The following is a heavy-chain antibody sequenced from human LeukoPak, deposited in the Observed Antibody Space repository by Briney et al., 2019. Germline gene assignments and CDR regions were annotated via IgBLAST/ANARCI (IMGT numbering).Heavy chain of an antibody. CDR3: ARGNGWVCSSTSCYNWFDP. V-gene: IGHV4-59*01. Sequence: KPSETLSLTCTVAGGSISSYYWSWIRQPPGKGLEGIGYIYYSGSTNYNPSLKSRVTISVDTSKNQFSLKLSSVTAADTAVYYCARGNGWVCSSTSCYNWFDPWGQGTLVTVSS. D-gene: IGHD2-2*01. CDR1: GGSISSYY. J-gene: IGHJ5*02. CDR2: IYYSGST.